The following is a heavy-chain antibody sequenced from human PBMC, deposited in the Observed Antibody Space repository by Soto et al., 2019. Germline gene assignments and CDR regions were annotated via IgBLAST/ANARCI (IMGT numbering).Heavy chain of an antibody. CDR1: GGTFGSYA. D-gene: IGHD3-3*01. CDR2: ISAYNGNT. CDR3: ARDRDYDFWSGYFPFDP. J-gene: IGHJ5*02. Sequence: ASVKVSCKASGGTFGSYAIRWVRQAPGQGLEWMGWISAYNGNTNYAQKLQGRVTMTTDTSTSTAYMELRSLRSDDTAVYYCARDRDYDFWSGYFPFDPWGQGTLVTVSS. V-gene: IGHV1-18*01.